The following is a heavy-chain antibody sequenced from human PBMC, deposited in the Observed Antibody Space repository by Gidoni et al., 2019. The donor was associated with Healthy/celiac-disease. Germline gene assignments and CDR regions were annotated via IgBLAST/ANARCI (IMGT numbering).Heavy chain of an antibody. V-gene: IGHV1-69*01. CDR1: ASTLSRYA. Sequence: QEQLVQTGAEVKKPGASVNVACKASASTLSRYALSWVRQAPGHGLEWMGGMIPIFGTANYAQKVQGRVTITADESTSTAYMKQSSLRTEDMAVYCWARARSNITSFGVVVSDPVSGRPTPCYFDLWGRGTLVTVSS. D-gene: IGHD3-3*01. CDR3: ARARSNITSFGVVVSDPVSGRPTPCYFDL. CDR2: MIPIFGTA. J-gene: IGHJ2*01.